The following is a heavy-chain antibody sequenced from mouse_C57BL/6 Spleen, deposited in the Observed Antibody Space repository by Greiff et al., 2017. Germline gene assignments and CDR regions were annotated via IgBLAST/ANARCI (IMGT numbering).Heavy chain of an antibody. V-gene: IGHV1-9*01. Sequence: VQLQQSGAELMKPGASVKLSCKATGYTFTGYWIEWVKQRPGHGLEWIGEILPGSGSTHYNEQFKGKATFTADTSSNTAYMQLSSLTTEDSAIYYCARHPYYGSSCYFDYWGQGTTLTVSS. CDR1: GYTFTGYW. D-gene: IGHD1-1*01. J-gene: IGHJ2*01. CDR2: ILPGSGST. CDR3: ARHPYYGSSCYFDY.